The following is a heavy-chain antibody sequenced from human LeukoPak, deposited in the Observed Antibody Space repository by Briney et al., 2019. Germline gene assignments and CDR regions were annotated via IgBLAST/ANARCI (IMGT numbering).Heavy chain of an antibody. V-gene: IGHV3-30*04. J-gene: IGHJ4*02. CDR3: ARDTSTTLDY. D-gene: IGHD2-15*01. Sequence: GGSLRLSCAAPGFVFSSYVMQWVRQAPGKGLEWVAAISSDGSNKYYTDSVKGRFTISRDNSKNTLYLQMNSPRAEDTAEYYCARDTSTTLDYWGQGTLVTVSS. CDR2: ISSDGSNK. CDR1: GFVFSSYV.